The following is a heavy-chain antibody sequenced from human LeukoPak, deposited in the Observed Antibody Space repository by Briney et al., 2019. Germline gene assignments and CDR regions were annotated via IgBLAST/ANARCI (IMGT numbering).Heavy chain of an antibody. CDR2: IIPMFGTA. CDR3: ARGILLGFCSTTSCPTRFDF. D-gene: IGHD2-2*01. J-gene: IGHJ4*02. CDR1: GGSFNNYA. V-gene: IGHV1-69*05. Sequence: SVKVSCKASGGSFNNYAITWVRQAPGQGLEWMGGIIPMFGTANYAQKFQGRVTITTDESTSTAYLELSSLRSEDTAMYYCARGILLGFCSTTSCPTRFDFWGQGTLVTVSS.